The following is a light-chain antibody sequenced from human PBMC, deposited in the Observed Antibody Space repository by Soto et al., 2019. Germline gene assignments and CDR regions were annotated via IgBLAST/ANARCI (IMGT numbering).Light chain of an antibody. CDR2: GDV. J-gene: IGLJ3*02. CDR1: TSNIGRNS. V-gene: IGLV1-47*02. CDR3: ATWDDSLSGRWV. Sequence: QSVLTQPPSASGTPGQRFTISCSGSTSNIGRNSVYWYQQLPGTAPKFVMYGDVQRPSGVPDRFSGSKSGTSASLAISGLRSEDEADYYCATWDDSLSGRWVFGGGTKLTVL.